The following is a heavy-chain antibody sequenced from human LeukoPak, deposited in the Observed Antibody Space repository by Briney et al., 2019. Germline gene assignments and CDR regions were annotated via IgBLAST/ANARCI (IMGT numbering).Heavy chain of an antibody. CDR3: ARDVVGPQEPSWVNDAFDI. J-gene: IGHJ3*02. V-gene: IGHV4-61*02. D-gene: IGHD1-26*01. CDR1: GGSISSGSYY. CDR2: IYTSGST. Sequence: PSETLSLTCTVSGGSISSGSYYWSWIRQPAGKGLEWIGRIYTSGSTNYNPSLKSRVTISVDTSKNQFSLKLSSVTAADTAVYYCARDVVGPQEPSWVNDAFDIWGQGTMVTVSS.